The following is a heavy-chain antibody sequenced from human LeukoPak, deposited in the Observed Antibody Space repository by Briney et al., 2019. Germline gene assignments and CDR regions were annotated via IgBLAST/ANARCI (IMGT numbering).Heavy chain of an antibody. CDR1: GFTFSSYD. Sequence: GGSLRLSCAASGFTFSSYDMTWVRQAPGRGLEWVSSIRPSGDNTYYGDSVRGRFTISRDNSKNTVYLQMNNMRVDDTAVYYRARVAGWHWFDPWGQGTLVTVSS. CDR2: IRPSGDNT. D-gene: IGHD6-19*01. CDR3: ARVAGWHWFDP. J-gene: IGHJ5*02. V-gene: IGHV3-23*01.